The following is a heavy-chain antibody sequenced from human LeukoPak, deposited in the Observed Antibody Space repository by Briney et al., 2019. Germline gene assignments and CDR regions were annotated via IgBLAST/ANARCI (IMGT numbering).Heavy chain of an antibody. Sequence: SETLSLTCTVSGGSISSYYWSWIRQPPGKGLEWVWYIYYSGSTNYNPSLKSRVTISVDTSKNQFSLKLSYVTAADTAVYYCERLMDAYYDYVWGSYPLHAFDIWGQGTMVTVSS. J-gene: IGHJ3*02. CDR3: ERLMDAYYDYVWGSYPLHAFDI. D-gene: IGHD3-16*01. CDR2: IYYSGST. CDR1: GGSISSYY. V-gene: IGHV4-59*08.